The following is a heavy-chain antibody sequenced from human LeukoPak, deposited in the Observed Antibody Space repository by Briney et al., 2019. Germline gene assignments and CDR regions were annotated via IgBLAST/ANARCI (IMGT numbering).Heavy chain of an antibody. CDR1: GGTFSSYA. D-gene: IGHD5-24*01. CDR3: ARDEPDGYNSKVP. CDR2: IIPIFGTA. Sequence: ASVKVSCKASGGTFSSYAISWVRQAPGQGLEWMGGIIPIFGTANYAQKFQGRVTITADESTSTAYMELSSLRSEDTAVYYCARDEPDGYNSKVPWGQGTLVTVSS. J-gene: IGHJ5*02. V-gene: IGHV1-69*13.